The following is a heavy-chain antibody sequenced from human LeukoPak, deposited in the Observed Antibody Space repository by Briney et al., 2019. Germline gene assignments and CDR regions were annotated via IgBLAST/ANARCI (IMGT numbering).Heavy chain of an antibody. CDR3: NGYCSGGSCYSAGHDAFDI. J-gene: IGHJ3*02. CDR1: GYSFTSYW. V-gene: IGHV1-2*02. Sequence: GESLKISCKGSGYSFTSYWIGWVRQAPGQGLEWMGWINPNSGGTNYAQKFQGRVTMTRDTSISTAYMELSRLRSDDTAVYYCNGYCSGGSCYSAGHDAFDIWGQGTMVTVSS. CDR2: INPNSGGT. D-gene: IGHD2-15*01.